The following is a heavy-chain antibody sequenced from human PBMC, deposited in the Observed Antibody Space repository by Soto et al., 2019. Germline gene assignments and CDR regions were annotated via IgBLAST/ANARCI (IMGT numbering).Heavy chain of an antibody. CDR2: IIPIFGTA. V-gene: IGHV1-69*13. J-gene: IGHJ4*02. Sequence: ASVKVSCKASGGTFSSYAISWVRQAPGQGLEWMGGIIPIFGTANYAQKFQGRVTITADESTSTAYMELSSLRSEDTAVYYCASSPSSSGCYYVDYWGQGTLVTVSS. CDR3: ASSPSSSGCYYVDY. CDR1: GGTFSSYA. D-gene: IGHD3-22*01.